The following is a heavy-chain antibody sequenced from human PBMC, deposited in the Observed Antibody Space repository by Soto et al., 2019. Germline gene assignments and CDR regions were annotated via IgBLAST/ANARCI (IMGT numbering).Heavy chain of an antibody. CDR1: GFTFSSYA. CDR2: ISGSGGST. CDR3: AKDPGRYVYDILTGHPATLGPYYFDY. V-gene: IGHV3-23*01. Sequence: HPGGSLRLSCAASGFTFSSYAMSWVRQAPGKGLEWVSAISGSGGSTYYADSVKGRFTISRDNSKNTLYLQMNSLRAEDTAVYYCAKDPGRYVYDILTGHPATLGPYYFDYWGQGTQVTVSS. J-gene: IGHJ4*02. D-gene: IGHD3-9*01.